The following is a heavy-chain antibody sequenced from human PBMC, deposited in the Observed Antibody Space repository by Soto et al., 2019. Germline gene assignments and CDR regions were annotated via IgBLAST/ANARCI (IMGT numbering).Heavy chain of an antibody. J-gene: IGHJ4*02. CDR2: ISSSSSYI. V-gene: IGHV3-21*01. D-gene: IGHD1-26*01. CDR1: GFTFSSYS. CDR3: ASWGYSGSYKWNYFDY. Sequence: EVQLVESGGGLVKPGGSLRLSCAASGFTFSSYSMNWVRQAPGKGPEWVSSISSSSSYIYYADSVKGRFTISRDNAKNSLYLQMNSLRAEDTAVYYCASWGYSGSYKWNYFDYWGQGTLVTVSS.